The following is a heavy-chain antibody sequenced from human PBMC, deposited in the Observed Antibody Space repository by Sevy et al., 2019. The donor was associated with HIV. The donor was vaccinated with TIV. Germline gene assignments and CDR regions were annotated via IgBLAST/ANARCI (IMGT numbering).Heavy chain of an antibody. V-gene: IGHV4-34*01. J-gene: IGHJ1*01. D-gene: IGHD6-19*01. Sequence: SETLSLTCAVNGGSFSDYYWSWIRQPPGEGLEWIGEINHGGSTNYNPSLKSRVIISKDTSKNHFSLNLRSVTAADTAVYFCASRPILGAQRAVASFQHWGQGTLVTVSS. CDR1: GGSFSDYY. CDR2: INHGGST. CDR3: ASRPILGAQRAVASFQH.